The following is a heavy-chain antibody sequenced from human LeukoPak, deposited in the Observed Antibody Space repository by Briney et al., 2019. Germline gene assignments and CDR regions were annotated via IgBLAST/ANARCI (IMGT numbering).Heavy chain of an antibody. CDR2: IYHSAST. Sequence: PSETLSLTCAVSGYSISSGYHWGWIRQPPGKGLEWIGSIYHSASTSYNPSLKSRVTISVDTSKNQFSLKLSSVTAADTAVYYCARVKSTTYSFDYWGQGTLVIVSS. D-gene: IGHD4-17*01. V-gene: IGHV4-38-2*01. CDR1: GYSISSGYH. CDR3: ARVKSTTYSFDY. J-gene: IGHJ4*02.